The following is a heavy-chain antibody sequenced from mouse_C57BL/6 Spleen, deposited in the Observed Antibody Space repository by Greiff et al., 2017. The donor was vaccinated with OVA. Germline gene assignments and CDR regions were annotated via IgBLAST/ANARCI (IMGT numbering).Heavy chain of an antibody. Sequence: EVQLQQSGPGLVKPSQSLSLTCSVTGYSITSGYYWNWIRQFPGNKLEWMGYISYDGSNNYNPSLKNRISITRDTSKNQFFLKLNSVTTEDTATYYCARGSNQGYWGQGTTLTVSS. D-gene: IGHD2-5*01. CDR3: ARGSNQGY. CDR2: ISYDGSN. CDR1: GYSITSGYY. V-gene: IGHV3-6*01. J-gene: IGHJ2*01.